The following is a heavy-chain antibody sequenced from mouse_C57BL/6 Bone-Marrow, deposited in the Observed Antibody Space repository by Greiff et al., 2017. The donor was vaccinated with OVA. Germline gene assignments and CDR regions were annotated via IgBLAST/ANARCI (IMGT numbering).Heavy chain of an antibody. CDR1: GYTFTSYW. D-gene: IGHD1-1*01. V-gene: IGHV1-52*01. Sequence: QVQLQQPGAELVRPGSSVKLSCKASGYTFTSYWMHWVKQRPIQGLEWIGNIDPSDSETHYNQKFKDKATLTVDKSSSTAYMQLSSLTSEDSAVYYCARDYYYGSSYDFDYWGQGTTLTVSS. J-gene: IGHJ2*01. CDR3: ARDYYYGSSYDFDY. CDR2: IDPSDSET.